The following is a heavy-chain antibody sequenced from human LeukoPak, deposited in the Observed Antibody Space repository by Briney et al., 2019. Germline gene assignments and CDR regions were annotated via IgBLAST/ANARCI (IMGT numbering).Heavy chain of an antibody. V-gene: IGHV1-3*03. CDR2: INAGNGNT. CDR1: GYTFTSYA. J-gene: IGHJ6*03. Sequence: ASVKVSCKASGYTFTSYAMHWVRQAPGQRLEWMGWINAGNGNTKYSQEFQGRVTITRDTSASTACMELSSLRSEDMAVYYCARGVRGYSYGYYYYMDVWGKGTTVTVSS. D-gene: IGHD5-18*01. CDR3: ARGVRGYSYGYYYYMDV.